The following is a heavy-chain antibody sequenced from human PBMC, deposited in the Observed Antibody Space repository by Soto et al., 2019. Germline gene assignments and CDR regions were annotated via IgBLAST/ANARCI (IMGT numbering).Heavy chain of an antibody. V-gene: IGHV4-4*02. J-gene: IGHJ5*02. CDR2: IYHSGST. Sequence: QVQLQESGPGLVKPSGTLSLTCAVSGGSISSSNWWSWVRQPPGKGLEWIGEIYHSGSTNYNPSLKSRVPIPVDKSKNQFSLKLSSVPAADTAVYYCARARRAVAGMLDPWGQGTLVTVSS. CDR3: ARARRAVAGMLDP. CDR1: GGSISSSNW. D-gene: IGHD6-19*01.